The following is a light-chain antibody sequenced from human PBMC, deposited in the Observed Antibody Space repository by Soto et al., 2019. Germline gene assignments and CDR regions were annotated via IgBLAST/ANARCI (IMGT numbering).Light chain of an antibody. Sequence: DIVMNQTPLSSPVTHGQPASISCRSSQSLLDSDGDTYLSWLQQRPGQPPRLLIYKTSSRFSGVPDRFSGSGAGTDFTLKISRVEVEDVGVYYCMQATQFPHTFGQGTKLES. CDR3: MQATQFPHT. J-gene: IGKJ2*01. V-gene: IGKV2-24*01. CDR1: QSLLDSDGDTY. CDR2: KTS.